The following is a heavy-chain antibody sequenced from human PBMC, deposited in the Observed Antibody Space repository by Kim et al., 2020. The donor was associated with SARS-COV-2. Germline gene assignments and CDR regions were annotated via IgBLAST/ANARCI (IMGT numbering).Heavy chain of an antibody. CDR2: ISYDGSNK. J-gene: IGHJ4*02. V-gene: IGHV3-30*18. D-gene: IGHD6-13*01. Sequence: GSLRLSCAASGLTFSSYAMPWVRQAPGKGLEWVTFISYDGSNKYYADSVKGRFTITRDNSKNTVYLQMNSLRAEDTAVYYCAKDGIAATNPGPKRFFDYWGQGTLVTVSS. CDR1: GLTFSSYA. CDR3: AKDGIAATNPGPKRFFDY.